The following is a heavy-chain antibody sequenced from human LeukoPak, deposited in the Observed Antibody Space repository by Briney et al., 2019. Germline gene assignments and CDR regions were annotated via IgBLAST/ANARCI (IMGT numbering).Heavy chain of an antibody. D-gene: IGHD3-22*01. CDR3: GRLLYGNSGYYYYFDY. Sequence: HGESLKISCKSSGYSFTSYWIGWVRQMPGKGLEWMGIIYPSDSDTRYSPSLQGQVTISADKSISTSYLQWSSLKASDTAMYYCGRLLYGNSGYYYYFDYWGQGTLVTVSS. CDR2: IYPSDSDT. J-gene: IGHJ4*02. CDR1: GYSFTSYW. V-gene: IGHV5-51*01.